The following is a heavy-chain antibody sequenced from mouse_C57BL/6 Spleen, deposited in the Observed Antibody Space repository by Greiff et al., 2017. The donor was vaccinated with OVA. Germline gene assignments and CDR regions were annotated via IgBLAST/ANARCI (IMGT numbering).Heavy chain of an antibody. Sequence: VQLQQSGAELAKPGASVKLSCKASCYTFTSYWMHWVKQRPGQGLEWIGYINPSSGYTKYNQKFKDKATLTADKSSSTAYMQLSSLTYEDSAVYYCARQNSSGLYAMDYWGQGTSVTVSS. D-gene: IGHD3-2*02. V-gene: IGHV1-7*01. J-gene: IGHJ4*01. CDR2: INPSSGYT. CDR1: CYTFTSYW. CDR3: ARQNSSGLYAMDY.